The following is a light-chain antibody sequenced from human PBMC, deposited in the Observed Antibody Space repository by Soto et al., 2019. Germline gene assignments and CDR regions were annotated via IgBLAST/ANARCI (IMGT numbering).Light chain of an antibody. CDR3: QKGGDGTRVT. Sequence: EIVLTQSPATLSLSPGQRATLSCRASQSVGAYLAWYQQKVGQAPRLLSYDASNRASFIPARFSGSGSGTDFTLTISSLEPEDFAVYYCQKGGDGTRVTFGPGTRVDI. J-gene: IGKJ3*01. V-gene: IGKV3-11*01. CDR2: DAS. CDR1: QSVGAY.